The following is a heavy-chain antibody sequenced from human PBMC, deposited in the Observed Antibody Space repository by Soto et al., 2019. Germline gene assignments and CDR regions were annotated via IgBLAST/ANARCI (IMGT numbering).Heavy chain of an antibody. CDR3: ARDKYCTNGVCYTGYYYYGMDA. D-gene: IGHD2-8*01. CDR1: GDSVSSNSAA. CDR2: TYYRSKWYN. V-gene: IGHV6-1*01. Sequence: SQTLSLTCAISGDSVSSNSAAWNWIRQSPSRGLEWLGRTYYRSKWYNDYAVSVKSRITINPDTSKNQFSLQLNSVTPEDTAVYYCARDKYCTNGVCYTGYYYYGMDAWGQGTTVTVSS. J-gene: IGHJ6*02.